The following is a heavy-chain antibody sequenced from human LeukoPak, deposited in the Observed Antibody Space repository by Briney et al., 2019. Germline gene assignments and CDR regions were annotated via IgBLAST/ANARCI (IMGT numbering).Heavy chain of an antibody. CDR2: ISYDGSNK. CDR3: ARIGADKGYFDY. CDR1: GFTFSSYA. J-gene: IGHJ4*02. Sequence: PGGSLRLSRAASGFTFSSYAMHWVRQAPGKGVEWVAVISYDGSNKYYADSVKGRFTISRDNSKNTLYLQMNSLRAEDTAVYYCARIGADKGYFDYWGQGTLVTVSS. V-gene: IGHV3-30*01.